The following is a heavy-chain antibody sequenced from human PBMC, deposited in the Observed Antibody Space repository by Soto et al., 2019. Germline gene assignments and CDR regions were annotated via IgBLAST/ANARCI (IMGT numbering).Heavy chain of an antibody. D-gene: IGHD1-1*01. Sequence: LVESGGGVAQPGRSLRLSCTTSGFSFSPSGMHWVRQAPGKGLEWVGIIWNDGSTTHYADSVKGRFTISRDNSKITLYLQMNSLRDEDTAVYYCARDGSPSDVDYWGQGNLVTVSS. CDR2: IWNDGSTT. CDR1: GFSFSPSG. CDR3: ARDGSPSDVDY. V-gene: IGHV3-33*01. J-gene: IGHJ4*02.